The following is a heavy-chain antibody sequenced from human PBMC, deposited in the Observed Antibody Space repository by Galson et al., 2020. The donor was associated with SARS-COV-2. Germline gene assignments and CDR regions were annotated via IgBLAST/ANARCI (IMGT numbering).Heavy chain of an antibody. J-gene: IGHJ4*02. Sequence: ASETLSLTCTVSPDSISSTDFYWSWIRQHPGKGLEWIGYIHYRGSTYYNPSIKSRVTISIDTSRKQFSLKLSSVTAADTAVYYCARASNHGSSGYYFDSWGQGTLVTVSS. CDR1: PDSISSTDFY. V-gene: IGHV4-31*03. CDR3: ARASNHGSSGYYFDS. CDR2: IHYRGST. D-gene: IGHD3-22*01.